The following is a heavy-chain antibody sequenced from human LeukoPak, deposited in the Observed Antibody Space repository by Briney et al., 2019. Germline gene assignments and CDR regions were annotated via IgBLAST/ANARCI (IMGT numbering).Heavy chain of an antibody. V-gene: IGHV3-23*01. CDR3: ARWGVIYDFWSGLTGYYFDY. CDR2: ISGSGGST. J-gene: IGHJ4*02. CDR1: GFTFSSYA. D-gene: IGHD3-3*01. Sequence: GGSLRLSCAASGFTFSSYAMSWVRQAPGKGLEWVSAISGSGGSTYYADSVKGRFTISRDNSKNTLYLQMNSLRAEDTAVYYRARWGVIYDFWSGLTGYYFDYWGQGTLVTVSS.